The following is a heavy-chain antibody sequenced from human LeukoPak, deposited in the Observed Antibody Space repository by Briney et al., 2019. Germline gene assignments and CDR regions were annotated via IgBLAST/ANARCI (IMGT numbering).Heavy chain of an antibody. V-gene: IGHV4-59*12. J-gene: IGHJ4*02. CDR3: ARVDGLGLAY. CDR1: GGSIDSYY. D-gene: IGHD6-19*01. CDR2: IYYSGST. Sequence: SETLSLTCTVSGGSIDSYYWGWIRQPPGKGLEWIGYIYYSGSTNYNPSLKSRVTISVDTSKNQFSLKLSSVAAADTAVYYCARVDGLGLAYWGQGTLVTVSS.